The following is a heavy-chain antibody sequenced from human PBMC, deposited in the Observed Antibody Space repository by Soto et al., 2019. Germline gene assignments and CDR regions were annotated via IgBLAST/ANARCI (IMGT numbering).Heavy chain of an antibody. V-gene: IGHV4-34*01. J-gene: IGHJ5*02. D-gene: IGHD6-6*01. Sequence: SETLSLTCAVSGGSFSGYYWSWIRQPPGKGLEWIGEINHSGSTKYNPSLKSRVTISVDTSKNQFSLKLSSVTAADTAAYYCAILSSSSGSWFDPWGQGTLVTVSS. CDR3: AILSSSSGSWFDP. CDR2: INHSGST. CDR1: GGSFSGYY.